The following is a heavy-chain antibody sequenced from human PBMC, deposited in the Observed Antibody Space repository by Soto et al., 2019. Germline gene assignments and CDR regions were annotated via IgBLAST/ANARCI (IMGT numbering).Heavy chain of an antibody. CDR3: ARNCQARDSSSSDWFDP. V-gene: IGHV4-39*01. CDR1: GGSISSSSYY. J-gene: IGHJ5*02. D-gene: IGHD6-6*01. Sequence: PSETLSLTCTVSGGSISSSSYYWGWIRQPPGKGLEWIGSIYYSGSTYYNPSLKSRVTISVDTSKNQFSLKLSSVTAADTAVYYCARNCQARDSSSSDWFDPWGQGTLVTVSS. CDR2: IYYSGST.